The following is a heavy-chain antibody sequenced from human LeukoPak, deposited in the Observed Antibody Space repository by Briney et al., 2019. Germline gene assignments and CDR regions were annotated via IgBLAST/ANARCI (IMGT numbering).Heavy chain of an antibody. CDR2: IYSDGST. D-gene: IGHD7-27*01. CDR3: VRDLGVGKYGDY. V-gene: IGHV3-53*01. Sequence: GGSLRLSCAASGFTVSTNYMTWVRQAPGKGLEWVSFIYSDGSTYYADSVKGRFTISRDNSKNTLYLQMTNLRAEDTAVYYCVRDLGVGKYGDYWGQGTVVTVSS. CDR1: GFTVSTNY. J-gene: IGHJ4*02.